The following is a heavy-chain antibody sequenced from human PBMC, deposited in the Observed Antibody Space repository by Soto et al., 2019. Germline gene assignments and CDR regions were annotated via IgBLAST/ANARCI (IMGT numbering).Heavy chain of an antibody. CDR2: IYYSGST. CDR1: GGSISSGDYY. J-gene: IGHJ5*02. Sequence: QVQLQESGPGLVKPLQTLSLTCTVSGGSISSGDYYWSWIRQPPGKGLEWIGYIYYSGSTYYNPSIKSRVIISVDTSKNHFSLKLTSVTVADTAVYYCARDRGGYRDTGALDPWGQGTLVTVSS. D-gene: IGHD3-16*02. V-gene: IGHV4-30-4*01. CDR3: ARDRGGYRDTGALDP.